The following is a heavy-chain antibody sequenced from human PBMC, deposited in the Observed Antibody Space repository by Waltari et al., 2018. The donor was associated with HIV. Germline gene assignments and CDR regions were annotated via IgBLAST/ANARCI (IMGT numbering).Heavy chain of an antibody. CDR3: AKVGMTAVTSYAIDI. Sequence: EVLLVESGGGLVQPGGSLRLSCAASGFKFADYALSWVRQGPGRGLEWVSSISWNSGTIGYADSVKGRFTISRDNAKNSLSLQMNSLRPGDTALYYCAKVGMTAVTSYAIDIWGQGTMVTVSS. CDR2: ISWNSGTI. V-gene: IGHV3-9*01. J-gene: IGHJ3*02. CDR1: GFKFADYA. D-gene: IGHD4-17*01.